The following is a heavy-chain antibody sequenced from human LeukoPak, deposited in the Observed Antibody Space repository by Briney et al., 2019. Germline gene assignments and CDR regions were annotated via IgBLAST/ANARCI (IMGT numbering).Heavy chain of an antibody. J-gene: IGHJ4*02. CDR2: ISGSGSST. CDR1: GFTFSNYA. Sequence: PGGSLRLSCAASGFTFSNYAINWVRQAPGKGLEWVSAISGSGSSTYYADSVKGRFTISRDNAKNSLDLQMNSLRAEDTAVYYCAREIEVAGSKGKGWSHDYWGQGTLVTVSS. V-gene: IGHV3-23*01. D-gene: IGHD6-19*01. CDR3: AREIEVAGSKGKGWSHDY.